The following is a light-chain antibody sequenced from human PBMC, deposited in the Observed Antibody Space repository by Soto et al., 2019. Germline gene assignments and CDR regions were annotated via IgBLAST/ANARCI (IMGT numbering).Light chain of an antibody. J-gene: IGKJ1*01. Sequence: EIVLTQSPGTLSLSPGERATLSCRASQSVSSSYLAWYQQKPGQAPRLLIYGASSRATGIPDRFSGSGSGTDFTLTISRLEPEDVAGYYCQQYGSSPPTFGQGTKGDIK. CDR2: GAS. CDR3: QQYGSSPPT. V-gene: IGKV3-20*01. CDR1: QSVSSSY.